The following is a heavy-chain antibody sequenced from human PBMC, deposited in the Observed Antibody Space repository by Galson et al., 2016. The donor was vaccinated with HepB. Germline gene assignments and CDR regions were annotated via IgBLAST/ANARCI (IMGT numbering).Heavy chain of an antibody. J-gene: IGHJ4*02. V-gene: IGHV4-39*01. CDR1: GVSISRSKYY. Sequence: LSLTCTVSGVSISRSKYYWGWIRQPPGRGLEWIGSIYYSGTTYYNPSLKSRVTLSIDTSKNQFSLKLSSVTAADTAVYYCARRGQWLPDYWGQGTLVTVSS. CDR2: IYYSGTT. CDR3: ARRGQWLPDY. D-gene: IGHD6-19*01.